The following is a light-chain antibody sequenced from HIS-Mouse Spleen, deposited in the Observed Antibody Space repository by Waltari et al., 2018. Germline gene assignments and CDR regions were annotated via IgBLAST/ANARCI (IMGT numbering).Light chain of an antibody. CDR2: GAS. J-gene: IGKJ1*01. V-gene: IGKV3-15*01. CDR3: QQYNNWPWT. CDR1: QSVSSN. Sequence: ELVMTQSPATLSVSPAERATLPRRARQSVSSNLAWYQQKPGQAPRLLIYGASTRATGIPARFSGSGSGTEFTLTISSMQSEDFAVYYCQQYNNWPWTFGQGTKVEIK.